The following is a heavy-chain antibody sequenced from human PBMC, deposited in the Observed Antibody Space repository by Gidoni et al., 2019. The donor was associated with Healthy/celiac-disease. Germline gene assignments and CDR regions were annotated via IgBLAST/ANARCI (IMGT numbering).Heavy chain of an antibody. CDR2: INPNSGGT. D-gene: IGHD4-17*01. J-gene: IGHJ4*02. V-gene: IGHV1-2*02. Sequence: QVQLVQSGAAVKQPGASVNVSCKPSVYTFTGYYMHWVRQAPGQGLEWMGWINPNSGGTNYEQKFQGRVTMTRDTSISTAYMELSRLRSDDTAVYYCARDPDYGDLIFDYWGQGTLVTVSS. CDR1: VYTFTGYY. CDR3: ARDPDYGDLIFDY.